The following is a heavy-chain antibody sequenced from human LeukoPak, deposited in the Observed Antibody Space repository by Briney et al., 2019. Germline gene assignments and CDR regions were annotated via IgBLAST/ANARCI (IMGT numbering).Heavy chain of an antibody. CDR1: GFAFDDYA. V-gene: IGHV3-43*02. J-gene: IGHJ6*02. CDR3: AKAAHDYRALRYYDYGMDV. CDR2: ISGDGGST. D-gene: IGHD4-11*01. Sequence: GGSLRLSCAASGFAFDDYAMHWVRQAPGKGLEWVSLISGDGGSTYYADSVKGRFTISRDNSKNSLYLQMNSLRTEVTALYYCAKAAHDYRALRYYDYGMDVWGQGTTVTVSS.